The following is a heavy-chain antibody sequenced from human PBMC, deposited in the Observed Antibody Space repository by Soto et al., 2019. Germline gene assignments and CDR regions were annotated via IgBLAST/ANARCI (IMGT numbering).Heavy chain of an antibody. CDR3: ARATMVRGVINRYNWFDP. Sequence: QVQLVQSGAEVKKPGSSVKVSCKASGGTFSSYAISWVRQAPGQGLEWMGGIIPIFGTANYAQKFQGRVTITADESTRTAYMELSSLRSEDTAVYYCARATMVRGVINRYNWFDPWGQGTLVTVSS. CDR1: GGTFSSYA. D-gene: IGHD3-10*01. CDR2: IIPIFGTA. J-gene: IGHJ5*02. V-gene: IGHV1-69*01.